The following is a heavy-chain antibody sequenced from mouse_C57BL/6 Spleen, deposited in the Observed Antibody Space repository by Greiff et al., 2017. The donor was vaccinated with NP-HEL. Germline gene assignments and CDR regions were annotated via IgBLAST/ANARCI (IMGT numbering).Heavy chain of an antibody. D-gene: IGHD2-4*01. CDR2: IYPSDSET. J-gene: IGHJ3*01. Sequence: VQLQQPGAELVRPGSSVKLSCKAYGYTFTSYWMDWVKQRPGQGLEWIGNIYPSDSETHYNQKFKDKATLTVDKSSSTAYMQLSSLTSEDSAVYYCARSEYDYDGAWFAYWGQGTLVTVSA. CDR1: GYTFTSYW. V-gene: IGHV1-61*01. CDR3: ARSEYDYDGAWFAY.